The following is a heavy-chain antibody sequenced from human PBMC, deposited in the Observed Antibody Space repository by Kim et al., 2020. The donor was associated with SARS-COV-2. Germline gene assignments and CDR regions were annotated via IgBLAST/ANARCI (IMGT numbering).Heavy chain of an antibody. CDR3: AKDIQDGYARCMDV. Sequence: GGSLRLSCAASGFTFGDYAMHWVRQAPGKGLEWVSGISWNSGSIGYADSVKGRFTISRDNAKNSLYLQMNSLRAEDTALYYCAKDIQDGYARCMDVWGQGTTVTVSS. D-gene: IGHD5-12*01. CDR2: ISWNSGSI. V-gene: IGHV3-9*01. J-gene: IGHJ6*02. CDR1: GFTFGDYA.